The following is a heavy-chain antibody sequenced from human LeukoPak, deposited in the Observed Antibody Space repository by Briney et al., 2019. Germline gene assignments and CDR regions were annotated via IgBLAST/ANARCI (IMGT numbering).Heavy chain of an antibody. CDR1: GGSFSGYY. CDR2: INHSGST. V-gene: IGHV4-34*01. J-gene: IGHJ6*02. Sequence: KASETLSLTCAVYGGSFSGYYWSWIRQTPGKGLEWIGEINHSGSTNYNPSLKSRVTISVDTSKNQFSLKLSSVTAADTAVYYCAHGGVVPAAMYYYYYGMDVWGQGTTVTVSS. CDR3: AHGGVVPAAMYYYYYGMDV. D-gene: IGHD2-2*01.